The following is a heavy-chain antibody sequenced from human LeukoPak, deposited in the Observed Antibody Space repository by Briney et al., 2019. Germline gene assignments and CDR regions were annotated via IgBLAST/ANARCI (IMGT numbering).Heavy chain of an antibody. CDR2: IYTSGST. CDR1: GGSISSGSYF. CDR3: ARAHSSSWPSYYYYYYMDV. Sequence: SETLSLTCTVSGGSISSGSYFWSWIRQPAGKGLEGIGRIYTSGSTNYNPSLKSRVTISVDTSKNQFSLKLSSVTAADTAVYYCARAHSSSWPSYYYYYYMDVWGKGTTVTVSS. V-gene: IGHV4-61*02. D-gene: IGHD6-13*01. J-gene: IGHJ6*03.